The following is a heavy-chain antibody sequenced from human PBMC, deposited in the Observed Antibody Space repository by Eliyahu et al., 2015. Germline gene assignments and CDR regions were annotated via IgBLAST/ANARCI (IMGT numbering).Heavy chain of an antibody. CDR2: IWYDGSNK. Sequence: GFTFSSYGMHWVRQAPGKGLEWVAVIWYDGSNKYYADSVKGRFTISRDNSKNTLYLQMNSLRAEDTAVYYCARGDYSFYYYYGMDVWGQGTTVTVSS. J-gene: IGHJ6*02. V-gene: IGHV3-33*01. CDR1: GFTFSSYG. D-gene: IGHD4-17*01. CDR3: ARGDYSFYYYYGMDV.